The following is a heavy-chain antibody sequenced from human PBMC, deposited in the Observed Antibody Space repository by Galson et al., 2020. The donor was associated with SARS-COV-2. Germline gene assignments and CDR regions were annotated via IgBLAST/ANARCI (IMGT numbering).Heavy chain of an antibody. CDR1: GLTFYDYA. V-gene: IGHV3-9*01. J-gene: IGHJ3*02. CDR3: AKDSGYDILTGYLNAFDI. Sequence: SLKISCAASGLTFYDYAMHWVRQAPGKGLEWVSGISWNSGSIGYADSVKGRFTISRDNAKNSLYLQMNSLRAEDTALYYCAKDSGYDILTGYLNAFDIWGQGTMVTVSS. CDR2: ISWNSGSI. D-gene: IGHD3-9*01.